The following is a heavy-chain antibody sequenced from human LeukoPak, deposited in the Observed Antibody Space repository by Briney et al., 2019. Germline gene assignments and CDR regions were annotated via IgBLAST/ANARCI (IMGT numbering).Heavy chain of an antibody. V-gene: IGHV1-8*01. CDR2: MNPNSGNT. J-gene: IGHJ4*02. CDR1: GYTFTSYD. D-gene: IGHD5-12*01. Sequence: GASVKVSCKASGYTFTSYDINWVRQATGQGLEWMGWMNPNSGNTGYAQKFQGRVAMTRNTSISTAYMELSSLRSEDTAVYYCARDEVATSLPDYWGQGTLVTVSS. CDR3: ARDEVATSLPDY.